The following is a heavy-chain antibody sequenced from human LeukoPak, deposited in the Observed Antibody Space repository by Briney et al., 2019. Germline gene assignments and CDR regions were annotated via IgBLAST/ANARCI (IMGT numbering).Heavy chain of an antibody. CDR2: VSSDGSNE. Sequence: PGGSLRLSCAASGFTFSTYAMHWVRQAPGKGLEWVAVVSSDGSNEYYADSVKGRLTISRDNSKNTLYLQMNSLRPEDTAVYYCARDRYSSGWYYFDYWGQGTLVTVSS. J-gene: IGHJ4*02. CDR3: ARDRYSSGWYYFDY. D-gene: IGHD6-19*01. CDR1: GFTFSTYA. V-gene: IGHV3-30-3*01.